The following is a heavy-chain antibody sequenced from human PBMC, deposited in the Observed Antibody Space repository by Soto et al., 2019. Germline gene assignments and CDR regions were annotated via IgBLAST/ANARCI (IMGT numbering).Heavy chain of an antibody. CDR1: GFTFSSYA. D-gene: IGHD6-19*01. Sequence: EVQLLESGGGLVQPGGSLRLSCAASGFTFSSYAMSWVRQAPGKGLEWVSAISGSGGSTYYADSVKGRFTISRDNSKNTLYLQMNSLRAEDTAVYYCAKDRSSGWSEGPYYFDYWGQGTLVTVSS. V-gene: IGHV3-23*01. CDR3: AKDRSSGWSEGPYYFDY. CDR2: ISGSGGST. J-gene: IGHJ4*02.